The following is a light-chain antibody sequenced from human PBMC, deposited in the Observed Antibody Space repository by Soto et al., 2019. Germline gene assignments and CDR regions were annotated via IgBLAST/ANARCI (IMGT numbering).Light chain of an antibody. CDR2: AAS. Sequence: DIQMTQSPSSLSAFVGDRVTITCRASQSITSYLNWYQQKPGKAPELLIHAASSLQSGVPSRFSGSGSGTDFTLTISSLQPEDFATYYCQQTYGTPQTFGQGTKVDIK. J-gene: IGKJ1*01. CDR1: QSITSY. CDR3: QQTYGTPQT. V-gene: IGKV1-39*01.